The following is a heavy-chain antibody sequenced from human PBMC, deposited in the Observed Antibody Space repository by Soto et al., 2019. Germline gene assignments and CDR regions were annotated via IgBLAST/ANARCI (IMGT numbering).Heavy chain of an antibody. V-gene: IGHV3-74*01. CDR2: INSDGSST. CDR1: GFTFSSYW. CDR3: ARDQGYCRGGSCYVAGY. Sequence: EVQLVESGGGLVQPGGSLRLSCAASGFTFSSYWMHWVRQAPGKGLVWVSRINSDGSSTNYADSVKGRFTISRDNAKNTLDLQKNSLRAEDTAVYYCARDQGYCRGGSCYVAGYWGQGTLVTVSS. J-gene: IGHJ4*02. D-gene: IGHD2-15*01.